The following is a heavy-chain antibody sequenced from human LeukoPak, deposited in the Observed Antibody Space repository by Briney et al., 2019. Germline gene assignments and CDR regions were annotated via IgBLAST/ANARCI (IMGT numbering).Heavy chain of an antibody. J-gene: IGHJ4*02. V-gene: IGHV3-74*01. CDR1: GFTFSSYW. Sequence: PGGSLRLSCAASGFTFSSYWMHWVRQAPGKGLVWVSRINSDGSSTSYADSVKGRFTISRDNAKNSLYLQMNSLRAEDTAVYYCARFLDFWSGYDYWGQGTLVTVSS. CDR3: ARFLDFWSGYDY. D-gene: IGHD3-3*01. CDR2: INSDGSST.